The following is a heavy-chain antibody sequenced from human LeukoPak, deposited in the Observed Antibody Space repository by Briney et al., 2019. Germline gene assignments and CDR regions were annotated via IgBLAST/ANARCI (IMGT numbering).Heavy chain of an antibody. V-gene: IGHV4-39*07. CDR1: GGSISSSSYY. J-gene: IGHJ5*02. CDR2: IYYSGST. D-gene: IGHD1-26*01. Sequence: PSETLSLTCTVSGGSISSSSYYWGWIRQPPGKGLEWIGSIYYSGSTYYNPSLKSRVTISVDTSKNQFSLKLSSVTAADTAVYYCARGRLAWELLRWFDPWGQGTLVTVSS. CDR3: ARGRLAWELLRWFDP.